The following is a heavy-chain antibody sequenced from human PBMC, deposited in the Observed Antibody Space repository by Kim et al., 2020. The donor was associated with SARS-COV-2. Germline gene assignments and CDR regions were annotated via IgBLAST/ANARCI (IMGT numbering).Heavy chain of an antibody. CDR3: ARTLRFLEWLEFDY. Sequence: NPSLKSRGTISVDTSKNQFSLKLSSVTAADTAVYYCARTLRFLEWLEFDYWGQGTLVTVSS. J-gene: IGHJ4*02. D-gene: IGHD3-3*01. V-gene: IGHV4-39*01.